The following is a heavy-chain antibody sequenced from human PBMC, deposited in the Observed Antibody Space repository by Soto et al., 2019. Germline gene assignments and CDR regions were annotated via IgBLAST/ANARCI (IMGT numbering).Heavy chain of an antibody. V-gene: IGHV1-8*01. CDR2: MSPKTGNT. D-gene: IGHD2-15*01. CDR1: GYTLTSLD. Sequence: QVQLLQYGAEVKNPGASVKVSCKASGYTLTSLDINWMRQAPGQGLEWMGWMSPKTGNTGYAQKFQDRVTMTWNIATSTAYMDLSSLTSEDTAVYYCARGVAAGVDFWGQGTLVTVSS. CDR3: ARGVAAGVDF. J-gene: IGHJ4*02.